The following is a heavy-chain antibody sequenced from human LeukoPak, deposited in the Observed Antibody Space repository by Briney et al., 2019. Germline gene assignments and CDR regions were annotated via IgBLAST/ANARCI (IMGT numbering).Heavy chain of an antibody. D-gene: IGHD3-22*01. CDR3: AREDSSGYYGVFDY. CDR1: GYTFTSYG. CDR2: ISAYNGNT. Sequence: ASVKVSCKASGYTFTSYGISWVRQAPGQGLEWMGWISAYNGNTNYAQKLQGRVTMTTDTSTSAAYMELRSLRSDDTAVYYCAREDSSGYYGVFDYWGQGTLVTVSS. V-gene: IGHV1-18*01. J-gene: IGHJ4*02.